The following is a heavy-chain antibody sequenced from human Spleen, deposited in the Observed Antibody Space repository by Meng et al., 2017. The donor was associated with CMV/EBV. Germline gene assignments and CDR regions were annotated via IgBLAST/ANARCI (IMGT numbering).Heavy chain of an antibody. J-gene: IGHJ6*02. CDR1: GFTFSNYE. CDR3: ARVLIPAAHYYYGMDV. D-gene: IGHD2-2*01. Sequence: GESLKISCAASGFTFSNYEINWVRQAPGKGLEWVSYISSSGSTVYYADSVKGRFTISRDNAKNSLYLQMNSLRVEDTAVYYCARVLIPAAHYYYGMDVWGQGTTVTVSS. V-gene: IGHV3-48*03. CDR2: ISSSGSTV.